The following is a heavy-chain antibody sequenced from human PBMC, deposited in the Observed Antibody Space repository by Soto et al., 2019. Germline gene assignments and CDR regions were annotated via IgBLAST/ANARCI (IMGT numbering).Heavy chain of an antibody. V-gene: IGHV3-66*01. Sequence: EVQLVESGGGLVQPGGSLRLSSAASGFTVSSNYMSWVRQAPGKGLEWVSVIYSGGSTYYADSVKGRFTISRDNSKNTLYLQMNSLRAEDTAVYYCASIGTYYYGSGSQPRNAFDIWGQGTMVTVSS. J-gene: IGHJ3*02. D-gene: IGHD3-10*01. CDR2: IYSGGST. CDR1: GFTVSSNY. CDR3: ASIGTYYYGSGSQPRNAFDI.